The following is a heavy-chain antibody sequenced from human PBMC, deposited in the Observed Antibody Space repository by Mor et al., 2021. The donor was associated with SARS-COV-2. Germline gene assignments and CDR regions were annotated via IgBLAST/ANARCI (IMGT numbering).Heavy chain of an antibody. J-gene: IGHJ6*01. D-gene: IGHD3-3*01. CDR2: IKDKANSYTT. Sequence: VRQSPGKGLEWVGRIKDKANSYTTYYAASVKGRFTISRDDSRNSLYLQMNSLKTEDTAVYYCTRNFFFDWGQGTTVTVS. CDR3: TRNFFFD. V-gene: IGHV3-72*01.